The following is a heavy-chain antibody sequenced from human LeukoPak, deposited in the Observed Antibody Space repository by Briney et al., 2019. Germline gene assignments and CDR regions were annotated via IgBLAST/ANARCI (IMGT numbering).Heavy chain of an antibody. D-gene: IGHD3-16*01. CDR3: ARRIFGGGGYAFDI. CDR1: GYKFVSYW. V-gene: IGHV5-51*01. CDR2: IFPGDSAT. Sequence: GESLKISCQISGYKFVSYWIGWVRQMPGKGLEWMGIIFPGDSATRYSPSFEGQVTISADRSNNTAYLQWRSLEASDTAIYYCARRIFGGGGYAFDIWGQGTVVTVSS. J-gene: IGHJ3*02.